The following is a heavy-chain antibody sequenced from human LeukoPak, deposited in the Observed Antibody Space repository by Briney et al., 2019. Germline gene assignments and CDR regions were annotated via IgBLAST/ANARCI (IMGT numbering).Heavy chain of an antibody. Sequence: GESLKISCKGSGYSFTSYWIGWVRQMPGKGLEWMGIIYPGDSDTRYSPSFQGQVTISADKSISTAYLQWSSLKASDTAMYYCARPSTNYDILTGSDDAFDIWGQGTMVTVSS. CDR3: ARPSTNYDILTGSDDAFDI. CDR2: IYPGDSDT. J-gene: IGHJ3*02. V-gene: IGHV5-51*01. D-gene: IGHD3-9*01. CDR1: GYSFTSYW.